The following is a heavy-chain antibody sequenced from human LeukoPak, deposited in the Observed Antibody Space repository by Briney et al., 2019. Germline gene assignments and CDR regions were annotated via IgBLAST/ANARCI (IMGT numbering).Heavy chain of an antibody. J-gene: IGHJ4*02. CDR3: AKDRCSSTSCYGGVIDY. D-gene: IGHD2-2*01. Sequence: PGGSLRLSCAASGFTFSSYGMHWVRQAPGKGLEWVAFIRYDGGNKYYADSVKGRFTISRDNSKNTLYLQMNSLRAEDTAVYYCAKDRCSSTSCYGGVIDYWGQGTLVTVSS. CDR2: IRYDGGNK. V-gene: IGHV3-30*02. CDR1: GFTFSSYG.